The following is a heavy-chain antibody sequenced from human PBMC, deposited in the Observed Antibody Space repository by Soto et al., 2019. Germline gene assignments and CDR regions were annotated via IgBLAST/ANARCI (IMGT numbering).Heavy chain of an antibody. J-gene: IGHJ4*02. V-gene: IGHV4-4*02. CDR2: IYHSGST. Sequence: SETLSLTCAVSGGSISSSNWWSWVSQPPGKGLEWIGEIYHSGSTNYNPSLKSRVTISVDKSKNHFSLKLSFVTAADTAVYYCARDGSYSGYDSWGQGTLVTVS. CDR1: GGSISSSNW. D-gene: IGHD5-12*01. CDR3: ARDGSYSGYDS.